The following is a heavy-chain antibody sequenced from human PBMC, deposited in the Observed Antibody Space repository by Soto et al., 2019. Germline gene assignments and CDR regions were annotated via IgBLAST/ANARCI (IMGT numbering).Heavy chain of an antibody. V-gene: IGHV4-39*01. D-gene: IGHD6-6*01. Sequence: SETLSLTCTLSGGSISSSTYYWDWIRQPPGKGLEWIGAMYYTGNKNYNPSLGSRVTMSVDTSKNQFSLKLSSVTPTDTAVYYCARRSSSSLGSLFDPWGRGILVTVSS. CDR3: ARRSSSSLGSLFDP. CDR1: GGSISSSTYY. CDR2: MYYTGNK. J-gene: IGHJ5*02.